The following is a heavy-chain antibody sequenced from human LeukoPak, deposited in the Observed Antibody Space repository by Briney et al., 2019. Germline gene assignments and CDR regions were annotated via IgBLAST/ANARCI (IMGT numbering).Heavy chain of an antibody. J-gene: IGHJ4*02. CDR1: GYSFTAHH. Sequence: VASVKVSCKPSGYSFTAHHIHWMRQAPGQGLEWVGWIVPRSADTNYAQRFQGRVTMTRDTSISTVYMELSGLTSDDTAVYYCAVSIRAASIPAFDYWGQGAPVTVSS. D-gene: IGHD3-10*01. V-gene: IGHV1-2*02. CDR2: IVPRSADT. CDR3: AVSIRAASIPAFDY.